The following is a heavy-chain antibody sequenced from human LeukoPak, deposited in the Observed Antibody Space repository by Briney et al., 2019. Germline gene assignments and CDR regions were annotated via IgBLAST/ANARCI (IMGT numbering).Heavy chain of an antibody. D-gene: IGHD3-16*01. J-gene: IGHJ3*02. Sequence: GGSLRLSCAASGCTFARHAMSWVRQAPGKGLKWVSNINTGETTFYADSVKGRFTISRDFFNNTLFLQMNSLRDEDTAVYYCTRGSFDMWGLGTMVTVS. CDR1: GCTFARHA. CDR3: TRGSFDM. CDR2: INTGETT. V-gene: IGHV3-23*01.